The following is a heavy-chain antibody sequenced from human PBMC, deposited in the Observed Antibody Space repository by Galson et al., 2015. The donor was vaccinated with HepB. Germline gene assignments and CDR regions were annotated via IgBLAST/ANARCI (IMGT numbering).Heavy chain of an antibody. J-gene: IGHJ5*02. V-gene: IGHV1-2*02. CDR1: GYTFTGYY. Sequence: SVKVSCKASGYTFTGYYMHWVRQAPGQGLEWMGWINPNSGGTNYAQKFQGRVTMTRDTSISTAYMELSRLRSDDTAVYYCARGGYCSSTGCSNNWFDPWGQGTLVTVSS. CDR3: ARGGYCSSTGCSNNWFDP. CDR2: INPNSGGT. D-gene: IGHD2-2*01.